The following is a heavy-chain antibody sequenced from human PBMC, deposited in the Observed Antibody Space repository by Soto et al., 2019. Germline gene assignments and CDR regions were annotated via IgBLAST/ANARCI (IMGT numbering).Heavy chain of an antibody. CDR3: ARASSSFVDWFDP. J-gene: IGHJ5*02. CDR2: INPNSGGT. Sequence: ASVKVSCKASGGTFSSYAISWVRQAPGQGLEWMGGINPNSGGTNYAQKFQGRVTMTRDTSISTAYMELSRLRSDDTAVYYCARASSSFVDWFDPWGQGTLVTVSS. V-gene: IGHV1-2*02. D-gene: IGHD6-6*01. CDR1: GGTFSSYA.